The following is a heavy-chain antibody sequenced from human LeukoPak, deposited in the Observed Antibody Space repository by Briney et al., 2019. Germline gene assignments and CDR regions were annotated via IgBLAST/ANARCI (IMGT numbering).Heavy chain of an antibody. J-gene: IGHJ5*02. CDR1: SGSISGGNYY. Sequence: SQTLSLTCTVSSGSISGGNYYWSWIRQHPGKGLEWIGYIFYTGSFYYNPSLKSRVTISVDTFKNQFSLNLTSVTAADTAVYYCAREDLTAWFDPWGQGTLVTVSS. CDR3: AREDLTAWFDP. CDR2: IFYTGSF. V-gene: IGHV4-31*03.